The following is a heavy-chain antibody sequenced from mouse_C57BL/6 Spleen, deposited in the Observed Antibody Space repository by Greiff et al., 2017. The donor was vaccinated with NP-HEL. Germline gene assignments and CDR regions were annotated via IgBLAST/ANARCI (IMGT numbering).Heavy chain of an antibody. V-gene: IGHV1-81*01. CDR1: GYTFTSYG. Sequence: VQLVESGAELARPGASVKLSCKASGYTFTSYGISWVKQRTGQGLEWIGEIYPRSGNTYYNEKFKGKATLTADKSSSTAYMELRSLTSEDSAVYFCARSSDYYGSKGYAMDYWGQGTSVTVSS. CDR2: IYPRSGNT. CDR3: ARSSDYYGSKGYAMDY. D-gene: IGHD1-1*01. J-gene: IGHJ4*01.